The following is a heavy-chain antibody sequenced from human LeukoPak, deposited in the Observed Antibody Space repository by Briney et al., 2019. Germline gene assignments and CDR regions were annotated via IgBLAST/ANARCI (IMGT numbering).Heavy chain of an antibody. CDR2: IKEGGSEK. V-gene: IGHV3-7*01. Sequence: GGSLRLSCAASGFTFTNYWMSWVRQAPGMGLEWVASIKEGGSEKYYVDPVKGRFTISRDNAKNSVYLQMNSLRTEDTAVYYCARGPHWGQGTLVTVSS. J-gene: IGHJ4*02. CDR3: ARGPH. CDR1: GFTFTNYW.